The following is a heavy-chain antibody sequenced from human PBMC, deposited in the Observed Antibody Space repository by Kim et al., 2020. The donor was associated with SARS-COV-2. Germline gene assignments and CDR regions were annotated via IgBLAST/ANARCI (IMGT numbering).Heavy chain of an antibody. J-gene: IGHJ3*02. CDR1: GYSFTTYW. CDR3: ARYRSNSGYWDAFEI. D-gene: IGHD3-22*01. CDR2: IYPGDSDT. Sequence: GESLKISCKGSGYSFTTYWIGWVRQMPGKGLEWMGNIYPGDSDTKYSPSFQGQVTISADKSITTAYLQWRSLKASDTAMYYCARYRSNSGYWDAFEIWGQGTMVIVS. V-gene: IGHV5-51*01.